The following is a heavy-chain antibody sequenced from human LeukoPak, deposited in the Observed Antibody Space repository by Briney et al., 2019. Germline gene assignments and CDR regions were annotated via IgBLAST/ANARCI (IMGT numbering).Heavy chain of an antibody. CDR1: GYTFTGYY. Sequence: GASVKVSCKASGYTFTGYYMHWVRHAPGQGLEWMGWINPNSGGTNYAQKFQGRVTMTRDTSISTAYMELSRLISDDTAVYYCARARYYYSLDAFDIWGQGTMVTVSS. CDR3: ARARYYYSLDAFDI. D-gene: IGHD3-10*01. J-gene: IGHJ3*02. CDR2: INPNSGGT. V-gene: IGHV1-2*02.